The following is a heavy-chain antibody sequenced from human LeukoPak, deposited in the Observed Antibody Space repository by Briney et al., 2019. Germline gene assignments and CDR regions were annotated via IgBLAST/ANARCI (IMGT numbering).Heavy chain of an antibody. Sequence: GGSLRLSCTASGFSVGVNYISWVRQAPGKGLEGVSIFYIDGRAFHAASVKGRFTMSRDISKKSVDLQMNSLRAEDTAVYFCARDRRRLRGQNGDGDAFDIWGQGTRVTVSS. CDR1: GFSVGVNY. CDR2: FYIDGRA. V-gene: IGHV3-53*01. CDR3: ARDRRRLRGQNGDGDAFDI. D-gene: IGHD2-8*01. J-gene: IGHJ3*02.